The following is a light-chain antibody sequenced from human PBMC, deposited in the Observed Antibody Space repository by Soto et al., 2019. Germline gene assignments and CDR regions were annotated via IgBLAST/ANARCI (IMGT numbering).Light chain of an antibody. CDR2: AAS. CDR1: KSIGTY. V-gene: IGKV1-39*01. Sequence: DIQMTQSPSSLSASLGDRVTITCRSSKSIGTYLHWYQHKARKAPKLLXXAASNLQSGVPSRFSGSGSGTDFTLTMNSLQHEDFANYYCQQGYSTPWTFGQGTKV. J-gene: IGKJ1*01. CDR3: QQGYSTPWT.